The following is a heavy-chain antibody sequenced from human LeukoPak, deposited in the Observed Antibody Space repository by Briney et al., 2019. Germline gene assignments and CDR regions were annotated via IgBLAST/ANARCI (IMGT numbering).Heavy chain of an antibody. CDR2: INHSGST. V-gene: IGHV4-34*01. J-gene: IGHJ6*02. Sequence: SETLSLTCAVYGGSFSGYYWSWIRQPPGKGLGWIGEINHSGSTNYNPSLKSRVTISVDTSKNQFSLKLSSVTAADTAVYYCARRGHIWFGEPNYGMDVWGQGTTVTVSS. CDR3: ARRGHIWFGEPNYGMDV. D-gene: IGHD3-10*01. CDR1: GGSFSGYY.